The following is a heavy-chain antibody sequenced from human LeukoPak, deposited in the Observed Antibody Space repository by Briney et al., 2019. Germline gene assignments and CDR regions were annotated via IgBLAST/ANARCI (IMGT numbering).Heavy chain of an antibody. CDR3: ASGYSYGPPGVFDY. J-gene: IGHJ4*02. CDR1: GGSISSYY. D-gene: IGHD5-18*01. CDR2: IYYSGST. V-gene: IGHV4-59*01. Sequence: PSETLSLTRTVSGGSISSYYWSWIRQPPGKGLEWIGYIYYSGSTNYNPSLKSRVTISVDTSKNQFSLKLSSETAADTAVYYCASGYSYGPPGVFDYWGQGTLVTVSS.